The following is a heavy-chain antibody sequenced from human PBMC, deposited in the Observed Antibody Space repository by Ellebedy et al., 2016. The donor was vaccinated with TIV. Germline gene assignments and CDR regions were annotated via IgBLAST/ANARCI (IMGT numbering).Heavy chain of an antibody. Sequence: SETLSLXXTVSGGSISSDYWNWIRQPPGKGLEWIGFIYYSGRTNYNPSLKSRVTISVDTSKNQFSLKLNSVTAADTAVYYCTSWGDYGGNRHLDYWGQGTPVTVAS. V-gene: IGHV4-59*01. CDR3: TSWGDYGGNRHLDY. D-gene: IGHD4-23*01. CDR2: IYYSGRT. CDR1: GGSISSDY. J-gene: IGHJ4*02.